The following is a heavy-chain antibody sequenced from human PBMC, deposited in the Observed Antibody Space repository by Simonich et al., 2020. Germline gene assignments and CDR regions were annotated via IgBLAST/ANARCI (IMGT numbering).Heavy chain of an antibody. CDR2: IRGSGGST. D-gene: IGHD2-2*01. CDR3: AKEESYSSTSCYDAFDI. J-gene: IGHJ3*02. CDR1: GFTFSSYA. V-gene: IGHV3-23*01. Sequence: EVQLLESGGGLVQPGGSLRLSCAASGFTFSSYAMSWVRQAPGEGLGWVSGIRGSGGSTYDADSVKGRFTISRDNSKNTLYLQMNSLRAEDTAVYYCAKEESYSSTSCYDAFDIWGQGTMVTVSS.